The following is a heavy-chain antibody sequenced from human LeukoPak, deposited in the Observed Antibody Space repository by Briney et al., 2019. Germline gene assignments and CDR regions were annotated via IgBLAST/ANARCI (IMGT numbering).Heavy chain of an antibody. CDR2: IYTSGST. CDR1: GGSISSYY. Sequence: RASETLSLTGTGSGGSISSYYWSWVRQPPGKGLEWIGYIYTSGSTNYTPSPNSRVTISVATSKTQSSLKLSSVTTADTAVYCCARRPGYSYGAFDYWGQGTLVTVSS. CDR3: ARRPGYSYGAFDY. D-gene: IGHD5-18*01. J-gene: IGHJ4*02. V-gene: IGHV4-4*09.